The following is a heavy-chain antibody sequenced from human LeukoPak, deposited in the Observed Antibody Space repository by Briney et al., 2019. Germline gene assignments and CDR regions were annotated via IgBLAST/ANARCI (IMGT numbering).Heavy chain of an antibody. J-gene: IGHJ4*02. D-gene: IGHD3-10*01. CDR2: IYYSGST. CDR1: GVSISNGDYY. V-gene: IGHV4-30-4*01. Sequence: SQTLSLTCTVSGVSISNGDYYWSWIRQPPGKGLEWIGYIYYSGSTYYNPSLKSRVTISVDTSKNQFSLKLSSVTAADTAVYYCARESYGSGSYYPVNYFDYWGQGTLVTVSS. CDR3: ARESYGSGSYYPVNYFDY.